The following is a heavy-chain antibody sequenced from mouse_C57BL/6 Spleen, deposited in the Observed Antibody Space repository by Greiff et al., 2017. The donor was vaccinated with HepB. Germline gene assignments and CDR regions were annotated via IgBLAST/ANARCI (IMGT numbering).Heavy chain of an antibody. V-gene: IGHV14-3*01. Sequence: VQLKESVAELVRPGASVKLSCTASGFNIKNTYMHWVKQRPEQGLEWIGRIDPANGNTKYAPKFQGKATITADTSSNTAYLQLSSLTSEDTAIYYGANPPITTVVATRAMDYWGQGTSVTVSS. CDR2: IDPANGNT. CDR3: ANPPITTVVATRAMDY. D-gene: IGHD1-1*01. CDR1: GFNIKNTY. J-gene: IGHJ4*01.